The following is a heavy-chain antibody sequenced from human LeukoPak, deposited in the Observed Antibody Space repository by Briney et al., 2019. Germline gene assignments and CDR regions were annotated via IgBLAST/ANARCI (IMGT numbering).Heavy chain of an antibody. CDR2: IKGDGTAP. CDR3: VRNFATGD. V-gene: IGHV3-74*01. D-gene: IGHD1-14*01. CDR1: GFTLSSHL. J-gene: IGHJ4*02. Sequence: GGSLRLSCAATGFTLSSHLMHRVRQAQGTGLVWVSSIKGDGTAPNYADSVKGRFTISRDNAKSTLYLQMSSLRVEDTAVYHCVRNFATGDWGQGTLVTVSS.